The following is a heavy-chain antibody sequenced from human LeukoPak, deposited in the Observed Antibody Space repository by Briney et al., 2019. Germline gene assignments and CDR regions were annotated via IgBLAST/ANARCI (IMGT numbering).Heavy chain of an antibody. D-gene: IGHD6-19*01. CDR2: ISAYNGNT. Sequence: ASVKVSCKASGYTFTSYGISWVRQAPGQGLEWMGWISAYNGNTNYAQKLQGRVTMTTDASTSTAYMELSRLRSDDTAVYYCARDFSSGWYPKDVFDIWGQGTMVTVSS. CDR3: ARDFSSGWYPKDVFDI. J-gene: IGHJ3*02. V-gene: IGHV1-18*01. CDR1: GYTFTSYG.